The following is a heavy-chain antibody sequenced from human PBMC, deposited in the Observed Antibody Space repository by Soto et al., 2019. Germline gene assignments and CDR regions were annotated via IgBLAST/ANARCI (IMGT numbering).Heavy chain of an antibody. V-gene: IGHV1-46*01. J-gene: IGHJ6*02. CDR2: INPSGGST. CDR3: ARVVMTTVPASYYYGMDV. CDR1: GYTFTSYY. Sequence: ASVKVSCKASGYTFTSYYMRWVRQAPGQGLEWMGIINPSGGSTSYAQKFQGRVTITADESTSTAYMELTSLRSEDTAVYYCARVVMTTVPASYYYGMDVWGQGTTVTVSS. D-gene: IGHD4-4*01.